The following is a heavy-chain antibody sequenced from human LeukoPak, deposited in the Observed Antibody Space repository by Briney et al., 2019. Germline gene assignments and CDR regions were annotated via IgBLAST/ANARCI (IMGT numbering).Heavy chain of an antibody. CDR1: GGSFSDYY. CDR2: INNSVST. D-gene: IGHD2-2*01. Sequence: SESLSLTCAVYGGSFSDYYWSWIRQPPGKGLEWVGEINNSVSTNYNPSLKSRVAISVDTSKNQVSLKLSCVTAADTAGYSCASNVVVTGTGWFDPWGQGTLLTVSS. J-gene: IGHJ5*02. V-gene: IGHV4-34*01. CDR3: ASNVVVTGTGWFDP.